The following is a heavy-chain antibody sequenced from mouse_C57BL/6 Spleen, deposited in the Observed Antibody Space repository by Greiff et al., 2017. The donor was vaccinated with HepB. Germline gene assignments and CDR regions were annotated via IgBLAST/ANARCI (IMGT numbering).Heavy chain of an antibody. CDR3: ARWGYGSIPYYFDY. CDR1: GYAFSSSW. J-gene: IGHJ2*01. Sequence: VKLLESGPELVKPGASVKISCKASGYAFSSSWMNWVKQRPGKGLEWIGRIYPGDGDTNYNGKFKGKATLTADKSSSTAYMQLSSLTSEDSAVYFCARWGYGSIPYYFDYWGQGTTLTVSS. CDR2: IYPGDGDT. D-gene: IGHD1-1*01. V-gene: IGHV1-82*01.